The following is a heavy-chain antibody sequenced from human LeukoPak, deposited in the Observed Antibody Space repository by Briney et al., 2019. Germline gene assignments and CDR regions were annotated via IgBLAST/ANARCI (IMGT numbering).Heavy chain of an antibody. D-gene: IGHD3-22*01. CDR1: GYTFTSYG. V-gene: IGHV1-18*01. Sequence: GASVKVSCKASGYTFTSYGISWVRQAPGQGLEWMGWISAYNGNTNYAQKLQGRVTMTTDTSTSTAYMELRSLRSDDTAVYYCARVYYDSSGPPEVDYWGQGTLVTVSS. CDR3: ARVYYDSSGPPEVDY. J-gene: IGHJ4*02. CDR2: ISAYNGNT.